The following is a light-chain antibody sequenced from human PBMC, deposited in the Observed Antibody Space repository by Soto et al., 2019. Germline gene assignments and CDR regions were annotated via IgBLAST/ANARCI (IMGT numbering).Light chain of an antibody. V-gene: IGLV2-14*01. Sequence: QSALTQPASVSGSPGQSITISCTGTSSDVGGYKYVSWYQQLPGKAPKLVIYEVSNRPSGVSNRFSGSKSGNTASLTISGLQADDEADYYCSSYTSTSSVVFGGGTKLTVL. CDR2: EVS. CDR1: SSDVGGYKY. J-gene: IGLJ2*01. CDR3: SSYTSTSSVV.